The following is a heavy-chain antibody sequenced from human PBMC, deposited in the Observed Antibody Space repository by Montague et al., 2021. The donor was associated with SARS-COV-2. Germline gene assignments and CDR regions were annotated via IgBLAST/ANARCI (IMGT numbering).Heavy chain of an antibody. D-gene: IGHD6-19*01. CDR3: ARIAMAATFDS. CDR1: GGSISPYY. Sequence: SETLSLTCTVSGGSISPYYWNWIRQPPGKGLEWIGYIYYTGGTKYNPSLKSRVSMSVDTSKNQFSLRLTSVGAADTAVYYCARIAMAATFDSWGQGGLVTVSS. J-gene: IGHJ4*02. CDR2: IYYTGGT. V-gene: IGHV4-59*13.